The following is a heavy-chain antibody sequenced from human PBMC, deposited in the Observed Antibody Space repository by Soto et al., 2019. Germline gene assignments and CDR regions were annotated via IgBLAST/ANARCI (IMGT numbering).Heavy chain of an antibody. CDR3: ARKDIVGNSVDF. D-gene: IGHD3-16*02. CDR2: IYPGDSDT. CDR1: GYIFTTYW. Sequence: PGESLKISCKASGYIFTTYWIVGGRQMPGKGLEWMGIIYPGDSDTRYSPSFQGQVTISADKSISTAYLQWSSLKASDSAMFYCARKDIVGNSVDFWGQGTLVTVSS. V-gene: IGHV5-51*01. J-gene: IGHJ4*02.